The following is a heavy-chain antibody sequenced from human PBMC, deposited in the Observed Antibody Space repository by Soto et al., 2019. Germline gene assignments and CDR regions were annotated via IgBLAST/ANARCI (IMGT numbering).Heavy chain of an antibody. CDR3: AKGGSATLITTAGTDNRFDP. Sequence: EVQLVESGGGLVQPGRSLRLSCAAAGFTFDDYAMYWVRQAPGRGLEWVSAISWSGGHTAYADSVKGRFTISRDNAKSFLYLQMNSLRVEDSALYYCAKGGSATLITTAGTDNRFDPWGQGTLVTVSS. CDR1: GFTFDDYA. D-gene: IGHD6-13*01. J-gene: IGHJ5*02. CDR2: ISWSGGHT. V-gene: IGHV3-9*01.